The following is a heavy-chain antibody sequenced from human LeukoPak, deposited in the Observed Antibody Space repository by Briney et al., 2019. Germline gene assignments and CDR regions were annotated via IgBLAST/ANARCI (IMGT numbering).Heavy chain of an antibody. Sequence: ASVKVSCKASGYTFTSYGISWVRQAPGQGLEWMGWISAYNGNTNYALKLQGRVTMTTDTSTSTAFMELRSLRSDDTAVYYCARARGGTYYFDYWGQGTLVTVSS. CDR1: GYTFTSYG. D-gene: IGHD2-15*01. CDR3: ARARGGTYYFDY. CDR2: ISAYNGNT. V-gene: IGHV1-18*01. J-gene: IGHJ4*02.